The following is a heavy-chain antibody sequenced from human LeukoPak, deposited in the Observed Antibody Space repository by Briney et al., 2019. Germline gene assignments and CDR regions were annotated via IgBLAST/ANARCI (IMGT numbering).Heavy chain of an antibody. V-gene: IGHV4-59*12. Sequence: SETLSLTCTVSGGSISSYYWSWIRQPPGKALEWIGNIFYSGSTYYSPSLKSRVTISLDASRNQFSLKLNSVTAADTAVYYCAKSNGYGLIDIWGQGTMVTVSS. CDR3: AKSNGYGLIDI. D-gene: IGHD3-22*01. CDR2: IFYSGST. J-gene: IGHJ3*02. CDR1: GGSISSYY.